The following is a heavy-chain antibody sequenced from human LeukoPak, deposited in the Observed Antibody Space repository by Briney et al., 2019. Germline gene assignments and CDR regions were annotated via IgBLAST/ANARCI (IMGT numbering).Heavy chain of an antibody. CDR1: GYTFTSYG. V-gene: IGHV1-18*01. CDR3: ARGDFGGGFDY. J-gene: IGHJ4*02. CDR2: ISGYNGDT. D-gene: IGHD4-23*01. Sequence: ASVKVSCKASGYTFTSYGITWVRQAPGQGLEWMVWISGYNGDTKYAQKVQGRGTVTTDTATSTAYRELRSLSLDETAVYYWARGDFGGGFDYWGQGTLVTVSS.